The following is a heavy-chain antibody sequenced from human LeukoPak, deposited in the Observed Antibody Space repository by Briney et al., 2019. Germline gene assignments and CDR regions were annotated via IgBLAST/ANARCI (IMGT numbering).Heavy chain of an antibody. Sequence: GGPLRLSCAASGFTVSSNYMSWVRQAPGKGLEWVSVIYSGGSTYYADSVKGRFTISRDNAKNSLYLQMNSLRAEDTAVYYCARVDYGDYAGEDYWGQGTLVTVSS. CDR1: GFTVSSNY. V-gene: IGHV3-53*01. D-gene: IGHD4-17*01. CDR2: IYSGGST. CDR3: ARVDYGDYAGEDY. J-gene: IGHJ4*02.